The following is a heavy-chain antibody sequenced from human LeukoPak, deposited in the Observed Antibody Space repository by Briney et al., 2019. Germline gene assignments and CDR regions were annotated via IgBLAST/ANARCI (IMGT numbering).Heavy chain of an antibody. CDR2: IKQDGSEK. J-gene: IGHJ4*02. CDR1: GFTFSSYW. CDR3: ARALIGYYFDY. V-gene: IGHV3-7*01. Sequence: GGSLRLSCAASGFTFSSYWMSWVRQAPGKGLEGVANIKQDGSEKYYVDSVKGRFAISRDNSKNSLYLQMNSLRAEDTAVYYCARALIGYYFDYWGQGTLVTVSS. D-gene: IGHD2-8*01.